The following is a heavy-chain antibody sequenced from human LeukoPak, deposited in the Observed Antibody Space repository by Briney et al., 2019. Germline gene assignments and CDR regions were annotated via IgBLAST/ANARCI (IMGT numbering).Heavy chain of an antibody. J-gene: IGHJ4*02. D-gene: IGHD4-17*01. CDR2: IWSVGGAE. CDR1: GLTFSSHW. Sequence: GGSLRLSCAASGLTFSSHWMHWVRQAPGKGLEWVAVIWSVGGAEYSADSVKGRFTISRDNSKNTLYLQMNSLRAEDTAVYLCARDNYGDYFLDYWGQGTLVTVSS. V-gene: IGHV3-33*08. CDR3: ARDNYGDYFLDY.